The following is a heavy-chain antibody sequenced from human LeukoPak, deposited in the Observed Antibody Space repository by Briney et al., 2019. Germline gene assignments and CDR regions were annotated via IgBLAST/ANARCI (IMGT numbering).Heavy chain of an antibody. D-gene: IGHD6-19*01. Sequence: GGSLRLSCAASGFTFSSYEMNWVRQAPGKGLEWVSYISSSGSTIYYADSVKGRFTISRDNSKNTLYLQMNNLRAEDTAVYYCAKDFSSGWPYCFDYWGQGTLVTVSS. CDR3: AKDFSSGWPYCFDY. V-gene: IGHV3-48*03. CDR1: GFTFSSYE. CDR2: ISSSGSTI. J-gene: IGHJ4*02.